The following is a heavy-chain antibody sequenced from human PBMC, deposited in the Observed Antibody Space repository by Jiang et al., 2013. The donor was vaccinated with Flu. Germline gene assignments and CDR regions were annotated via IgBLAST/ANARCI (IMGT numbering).Heavy chain of an antibody. CDR1: GFTFGDYA. V-gene: IGHV3-49*04. D-gene: IGHD6-19*01. Sequence: VQLLESGGGLVQPGRSLRLSCTASGFTFGDYAMSWVRQAPGKGLEWVGFIRSKAYGGTTEYAASVKGRFTISRDDSKSIAYLQMNSLKTEDTAVYYCTRGIAVAGTPFDYWGQGTLVTVSS. CDR2: IRSKAYGGTT. CDR3: TRGIAVAGTPFDY. J-gene: IGHJ4*02.